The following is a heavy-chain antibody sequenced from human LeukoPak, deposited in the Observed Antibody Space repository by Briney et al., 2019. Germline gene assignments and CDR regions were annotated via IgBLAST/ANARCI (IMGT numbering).Heavy chain of an antibody. CDR1: GYTFTGYY. D-gene: IGHD6-19*01. CDR2: IIPIFGTA. CDR3: ARESGYSSGWFDGGFDY. V-gene: IGHV1-69*05. Sequence: GASVKVSCKASGYTFTGYYMHWVRQAPGQGLEWMGRIIPIFGTANYAQKFQGRVTITTDESTSTAYMELSSLRSEDTAVYYCARESGYSSGWFDGGFDYWGQGTLVTVSS. J-gene: IGHJ4*02.